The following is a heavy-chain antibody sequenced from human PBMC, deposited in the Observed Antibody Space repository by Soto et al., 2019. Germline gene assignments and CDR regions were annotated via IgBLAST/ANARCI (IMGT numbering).Heavy chain of an antibody. Sequence: GESLKISCKGSGYTFTNYWIVWVRQMPGKGLEWMGIIYPGDSDTKYNPSFQGQVTISADKSITTTYLRWTSLKASDTAIYYCAASIFYYGMDVWGQGTTVTVS. CDR1: GYTFTNYW. CDR2: IYPGDSDT. V-gene: IGHV5-51*01. J-gene: IGHJ6*02. CDR3: AASIFYYGMDV.